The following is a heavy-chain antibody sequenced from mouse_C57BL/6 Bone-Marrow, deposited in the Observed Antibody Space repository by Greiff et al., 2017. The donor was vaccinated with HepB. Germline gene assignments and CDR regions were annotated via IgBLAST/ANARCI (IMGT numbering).Heavy chain of an antibody. Sequence: EVQLQQSGAELVRPGASVKLSCTASGFNIKDYYMHWVKQRPEQGLEWIGRIDTEDGDTEYAPKFQGKATMTADTSSNTAYLQLSSLTSDDTAVYYCTTEYGHSWFAYWGQGTLVTVSA. D-gene: IGHD2-10*02. CDR1: GFNIKDYY. CDR3: TTEYGHSWFAY. CDR2: IDTEDGDT. J-gene: IGHJ3*01. V-gene: IGHV14-1*01.